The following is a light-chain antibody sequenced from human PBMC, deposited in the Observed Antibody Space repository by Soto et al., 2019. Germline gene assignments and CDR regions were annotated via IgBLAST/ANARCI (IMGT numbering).Light chain of an antibody. Sequence: QSVLTQPPSVSAAPGQKVTISCSGSSSNIGNNYVSWYQQLPGTAPKLLIYDNNKRPSGIPDRFSGSKSGTSATLGITGLQTGDEAEYYCGTWDSSLSARRVFGGGTKLTVL. CDR1: SSNIGNNY. CDR3: GTWDSSLSARRV. J-gene: IGLJ2*01. V-gene: IGLV1-51*01. CDR2: DNN.